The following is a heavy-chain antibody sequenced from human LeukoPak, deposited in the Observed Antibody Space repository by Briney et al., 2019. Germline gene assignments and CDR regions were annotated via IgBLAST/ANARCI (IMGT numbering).Heavy chain of an antibody. CDR2: IKGDGSDK. CDR3: ATEHWGPNS. D-gene: IGHD3-16*01. J-gene: IGHJ4*02. Sequence: GGSLRLSCAASGFAFSSSWMTWVRQAPGKGLEWLANIKGDGSDKNYVDSVKGRFTISRDNAKNSLFLQMSSLRGEDTALYYCATEHWGPNSWGQGTLVTVSS. CDR1: GFAFSSSW. V-gene: IGHV3-7*01.